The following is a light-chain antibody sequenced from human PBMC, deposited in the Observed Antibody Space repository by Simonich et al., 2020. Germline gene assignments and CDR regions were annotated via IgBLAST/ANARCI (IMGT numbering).Light chain of an antibody. CDR2: VGTGGCVG. CDR1: SGYSNYK. Sequence: QPVLTQPPSASASLGASVTLTCTLSSGYSNYKVDWYQQRPGKGPRFVMRVGTGGCVGSKGECIPDRFSVLGSGLNRYLTIKNIQEEDESDYHCGADHGSGSNFVYVFGTGTKVTVL. J-gene: IGLJ1*01. V-gene: IGLV9-49*01. CDR3: GADHGSGSNFVYV.